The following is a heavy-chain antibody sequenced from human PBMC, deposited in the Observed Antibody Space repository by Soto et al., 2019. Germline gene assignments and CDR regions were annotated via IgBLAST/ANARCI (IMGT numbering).Heavy chain of an antibody. Sequence: EVQLLESGGGLAQAGGSLRLSCAASGFNFRIYAMNWVRQAPGKGLEWVSVMIGDGTSWDYADSVRGRFTISRDNSKNTLYLQMNRLRAEDTAVYYCAKDLRPDGRYDLDYWGQGTLVTVSS. J-gene: IGHJ4*02. D-gene: IGHD1-26*01. V-gene: IGHV3-23*01. CDR1: GFNFRIYA. CDR3: AKDLRPDGRYDLDY. CDR2: MIGDGTSW.